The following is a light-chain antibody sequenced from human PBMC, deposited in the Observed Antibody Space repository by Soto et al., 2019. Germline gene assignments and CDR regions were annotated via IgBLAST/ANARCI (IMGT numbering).Light chain of an antibody. CDR1: QSISSW. CDR2: KAS. J-gene: IGKJ1*01. V-gene: IGKV1-5*03. CDR3: QQYNSYST. Sequence: IQMTQSPSTLSASVGDRVTIASRASQSISSWSAWSQQKPGKAPKLLIYKASSLESGVPSRFSGSGSGTEFTLTISSLHPDYFATYCCQQYNSYSTFGQGTKVDIK.